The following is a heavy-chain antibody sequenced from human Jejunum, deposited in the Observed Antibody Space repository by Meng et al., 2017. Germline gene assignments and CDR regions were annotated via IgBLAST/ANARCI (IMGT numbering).Heavy chain of an antibody. D-gene: IGHD1-26*01. V-gene: IGHV3-23*01. CDR3: AKRLYSGSYYCLDH. Sequence: GESLKISCAASGFTFSTYAMSWVRHSPGKGLEWVSSISNTGGSTYLTDSVKGRFTMSRDNSKNMVYLQMNSLRVEDTAVYYCAKRLYSGSYYCLDHWGQGTLVTVSS. CDR1: GFTFSTYA. J-gene: IGHJ4*02. CDR2: ISNTGGST.